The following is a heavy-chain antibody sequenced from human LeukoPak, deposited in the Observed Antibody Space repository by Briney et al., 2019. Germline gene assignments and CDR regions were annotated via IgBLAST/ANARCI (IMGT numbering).Heavy chain of an antibody. V-gene: IGHV3-7*01. CDR3: ARVFSIPRYYFDY. D-gene: IGHD2-2*02. J-gene: IGHJ4*02. Sequence: GGSLRLSCAASGFTFSSYWMSWVRQAPGKGLEWVANIKQDGSEKYYVDSVKGRFTISRDNAKNSLYLQMNSLRAEDTAVYYCARVFSIPRYYFDYWGQGTLVTVSS. CDR2: IKQDGSEK. CDR1: GFTFSSYW.